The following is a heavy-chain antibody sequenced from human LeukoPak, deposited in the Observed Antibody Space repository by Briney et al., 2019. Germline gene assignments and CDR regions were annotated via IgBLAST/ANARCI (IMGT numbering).Heavy chain of an antibody. Sequence: ASVKVSCKASGYTFTSYYMHWVRQAPGQGLEWMGIINPSGGSTSYAQKFQGRVTMTRDTSTSTVYMELSSLRSEDTAVYYCATTFGVVIIEWDALDIWGQGTMVTVSS. J-gene: IGHJ3*02. CDR1: GYTFTSYY. CDR2: INPSGGST. D-gene: IGHD3-3*01. V-gene: IGHV1-46*01. CDR3: ATTFGVVIIEWDALDI.